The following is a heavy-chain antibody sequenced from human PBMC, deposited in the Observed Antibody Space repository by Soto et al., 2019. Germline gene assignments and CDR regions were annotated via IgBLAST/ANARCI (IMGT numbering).Heavy chain of an antibody. CDR3: ARDRAYSRFDY. V-gene: IGHV3-7*03. D-gene: IGHD4-4*01. CDR2: MNEDGSER. CDR1: GFSFSSAW. Sequence: GGSLRLSCAASGFSFSSAWMTWIRQAPGKGLERVAIMNEDGSERYYVDSVKGRFTISRDNAKNALFLQMNSLRVEDTAVYFCARDRAYSRFDYWGQGSLVTVSS. J-gene: IGHJ4*02.